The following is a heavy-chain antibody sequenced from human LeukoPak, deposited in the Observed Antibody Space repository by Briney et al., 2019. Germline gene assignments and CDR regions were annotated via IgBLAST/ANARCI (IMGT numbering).Heavy chain of an antibody. J-gene: IGHJ4*02. Sequence: SETLSLTCTVSGGSISNYYWSWIRQPPGKGXXXXXXXYYSGSTNXXXXXXXRXXXSVDTSKXQXSLKLTSVTAADTAVYYCARVGYCSTTRCLRPFDYWGQGTLVTVSS. CDR3: ARVGYCSTTRCLRPFDY. CDR2: XYYSGST. D-gene: IGHD2-2*01. V-gene: IGHV4-59*01. CDR1: GGSISNYY.